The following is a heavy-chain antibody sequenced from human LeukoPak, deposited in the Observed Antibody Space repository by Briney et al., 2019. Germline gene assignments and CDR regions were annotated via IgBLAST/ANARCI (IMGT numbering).Heavy chain of an antibody. V-gene: IGHV1-69*04. J-gene: IGHJ4*02. CDR1: GGTFSSYA. D-gene: IGHD4-17*01. CDR3: ARDRMTTVTGVDY. Sequence: SVKVSCKASGGTFSSYAISWVRQAPGQGLEWMGRIIPILGIANYAQKFQGRVTITADKSTSTAYMELSSLRSEDTAVYYCARDRMTTVTGVDYWGQGTLVTVSS. CDR2: IIPILGIA.